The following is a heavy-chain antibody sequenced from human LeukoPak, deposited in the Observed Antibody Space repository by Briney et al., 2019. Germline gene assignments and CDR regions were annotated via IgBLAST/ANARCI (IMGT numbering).Heavy chain of an antibody. V-gene: IGHV1-46*01. CDR1: GYTFTSYY. Sequence: ASVKASCKASGYTFTSYYMHWVRQAPGQGLEWMGIINPSGGSTSYAQKFQGRVTMTRDTSTSTVYMELSSLRSEDTAVYYCAATRDRRPHFDYWGQGTLVTVSS. J-gene: IGHJ4*02. CDR3: AATRDRRPHFDY. CDR2: INPSGGST.